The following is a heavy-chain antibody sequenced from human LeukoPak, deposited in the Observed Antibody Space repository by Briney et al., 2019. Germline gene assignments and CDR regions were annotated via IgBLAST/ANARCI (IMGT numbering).Heavy chain of an antibody. D-gene: IGHD5-18*01. J-gene: IGHJ4*02. CDR1: GVSLSSPGVG. CDR3: AQKDADTTMVPHY. Sequence: SGPTLVNPTQTLTLTCTCSGVSLSSPGVGVAWIRQPPGKALEWLALAYLNDAKRYIPSLRSRLTITKDSTKKQVVLTMTKMDPVDTATYYCAQKDADTTMVPHYWGQGTLVTVSS. V-gene: IGHV2-5*01. CDR2: AYLNDAK.